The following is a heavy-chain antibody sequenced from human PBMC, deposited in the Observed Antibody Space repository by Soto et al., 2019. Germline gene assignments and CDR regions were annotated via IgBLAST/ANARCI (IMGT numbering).Heavy chain of an antibody. Sequence: GESLKISCKGSGYSFTSYWIGWVRQMTGKGLEWMGIIYPGDSDTRYSPSFQGQVTISADKSISTAYLQWSSLKASDTAMYYCARYSGYDYFQYCSGGSCPDYYYYGMDVWGQGTTVTVSS. D-gene: IGHD2-15*01. CDR3: ARYSGYDYFQYCSGGSCPDYYYYGMDV. J-gene: IGHJ6*02. CDR1: GYSFTSYW. CDR2: IYPGDSDT. V-gene: IGHV5-51*01.